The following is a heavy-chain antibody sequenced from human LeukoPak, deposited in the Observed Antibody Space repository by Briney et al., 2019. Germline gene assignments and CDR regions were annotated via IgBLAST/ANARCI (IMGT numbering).Heavy chain of an antibody. J-gene: IGHJ6*02. CDR2: ISAYNGDT. CDR3: ARDIVVVPAAIADYYYGMDV. V-gene: IGHV1-18*01. Sequence: GASVKVSCKASGYTFTSYGISWVRQAPGQGLEWMGWISAYNGDTNYAQKLQGRVTMTTDTSTSTAYMELRSLRSDDTAVYYCARDIVVVPAAIADYYYGMDVWGQGTTVTVS. CDR1: GYTFTSYG. D-gene: IGHD2-2*02.